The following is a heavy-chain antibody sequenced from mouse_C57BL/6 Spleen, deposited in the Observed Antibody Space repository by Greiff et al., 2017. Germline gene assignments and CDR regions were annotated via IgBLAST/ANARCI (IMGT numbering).Heavy chain of an antibody. V-gene: IGHV5-4*01. CDR3: ARGRGTGFAY. CDR2: ISDGGSYT. D-gene: IGHD3-1*01. CDR1: GFTFSSYA. Sequence: EVQLVESGGGLVKPGGSLKLSCAASGFTFSSYAMSWVRQTPEKRLEWVATISDGGSYTYYPDNVKGRFTISRDNAKNNLYMQMSHLRSEDTAVYYCARGRGTGFAYWGQGTLVTVSA. J-gene: IGHJ3*01.